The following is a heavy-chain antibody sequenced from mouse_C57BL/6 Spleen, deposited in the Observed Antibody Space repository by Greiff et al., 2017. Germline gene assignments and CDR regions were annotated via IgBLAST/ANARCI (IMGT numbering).Heavy chain of an antibody. CDR2: IYPGDGDT. Sequence: VQLVESGPELVKPGASVKISCKASGYAFSSSWMNWVKQRPGKGLEWIGRIYPGDGDTNYNGKFKGKATLTADKSSSTAYMQLSSLTSEDSAVYFCARSDYDGSSCDYWGQGTTLTVSS. J-gene: IGHJ2*01. CDR3: ARSDYDGSSCDY. D-gene: IGHD1-1*01. V-gene: IGHV1-82*01. CDR1: GYAFSSSW.